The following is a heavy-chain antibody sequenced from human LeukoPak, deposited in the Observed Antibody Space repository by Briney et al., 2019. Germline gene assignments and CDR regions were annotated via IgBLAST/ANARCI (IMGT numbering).Heavy chain of an antibody. CDR3: AKPGSRYGSGWYGTQHDAFDI. V-gene: IGHV3-23*01. CDR1: GFTFSSYA. CDR2: ISGSGGST. D-gene: IGHD6-19*01. J-gene: IGHJ3*02. Sequence: GGSLRLSCAASGFTFSSYAMSWVRQAPGKGLEWVSAISGSGGSTYYADSVKGRFTISRDNSKNTLYLQMNSLRAEDTAVYYCAKPGSRYGSGWYGTQHDAFDIWGQGTMVTVSS.